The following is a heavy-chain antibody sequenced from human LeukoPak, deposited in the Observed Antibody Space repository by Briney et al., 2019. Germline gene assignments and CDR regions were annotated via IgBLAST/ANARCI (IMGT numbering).Heavy chain of an antibody. Sequence: GASVKVSCKASGYTFTSYDINWVRQATGQGLEWMGWMNPNSGNTGYAQKFQGRVTMTRNTSISTAYMELSSLRPEDTAVYYCARGRHCSSTSCYTSRIGGDYWGQGTLVTVSS. V-gene: IGHV1-8*01. CDR3: ARGRHCSSTSCYTSRIGGDY. J-gene: IGHJ4*02. D-gene: IGHD2-2*02. CDR2: MNPNSGNT. CDR1: GYTFTSYD.